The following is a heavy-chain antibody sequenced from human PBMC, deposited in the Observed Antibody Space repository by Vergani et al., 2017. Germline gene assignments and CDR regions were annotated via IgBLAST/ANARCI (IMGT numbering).Heavy chain of an antibody. J-gene: IGHJ6*03. V-gene: IGHV3-33*05. CDR3: ARDVWDCSGISCFLWAGEFYYMDV. CDR1: GFKFSQFG. CDR2: ISYDGSKT. Sequence: QVQLVESGGGVVQPGTSLRLSCEASGFKFSQFGMHWVRQGPGKGLEWVAFISYDGSKTQYADSEKGRVTISRDNSKNTVGLEMSSLRVDDTATYYCARDVWDCSGISCFLWAGEFYYMDVWGLGTTVTVSS. D-gene: IGHD3-16*01.